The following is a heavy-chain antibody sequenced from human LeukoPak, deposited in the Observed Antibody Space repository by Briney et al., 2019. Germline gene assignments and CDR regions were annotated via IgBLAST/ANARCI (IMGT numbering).Heavy chain of an antibody. D-gene: IGHD5-24*01. J-gene: IGHJ4*02. V-gene: IGHV3-48*04. CDR2: ISSSSTI. Sequence: GGSLRLSCAASGFIFSSYSMNWVRQAPGKGLEWVSFISSSSTIYYADSVKGRFTISRDNIKNSLYLQMNSLKTEDTALYYCAKAFRDGYNYPFDYWGQGTLVTVSS. CDR1: GFIFSSYS. CDR3: AKAFRDGYNYPFDY.